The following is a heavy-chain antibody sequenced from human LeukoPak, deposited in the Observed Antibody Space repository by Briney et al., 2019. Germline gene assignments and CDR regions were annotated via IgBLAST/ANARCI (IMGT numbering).Heavy chain of an antibody. J-gene: IGHJ3*02. V-gene: IGHV1-46*01. CDR2: INPSGGST. D-gene: IGHD3-9*01. CDR3: ARDVGYSYYDILTGYYISGSSDHFDI. Sequence: ASVKVSCKASGYTFTSYYMHWVRQAPGQGLEWMGIINPSGGSTSYAQKFQGRVTMTRDTSTSTVYMELSSLRSEDTAVYYCARDVGYSYYDILTGYYISGSSDHFDIWGQGTMVTVSS. CDR1: GYTFTSYY.